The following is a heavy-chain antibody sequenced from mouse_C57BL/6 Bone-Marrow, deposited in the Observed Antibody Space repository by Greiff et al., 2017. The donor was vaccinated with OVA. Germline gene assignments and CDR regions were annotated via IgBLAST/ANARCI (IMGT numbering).Heavy chain of an antibody. J-gene: IGHJ1*03. V-gene: IGHV3-6*01. CDR3: ARGRRWYFDV. CDR1: GYSITSGYY. Sequence: DVQLQESGPGLVKPSQSLSLTCSVTGYSITSGYYWNWIRQFPGNKLEWMGYISYDGSNNYNPSLKNRISITRDTSKNQFFLKLNSVTTEDTATYYCARGRRWYFDVWGTGTTVTVSS. CDR2: ISYDGSN.